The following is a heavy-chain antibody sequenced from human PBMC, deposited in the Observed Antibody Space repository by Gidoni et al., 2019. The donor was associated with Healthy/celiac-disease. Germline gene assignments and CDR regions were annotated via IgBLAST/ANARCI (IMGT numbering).Heavy chain of an antibody. V-gene: IGHV3-30-3*01. CDR1: GFTFSNYA. Sequence: QVQLVESGGGVVQPGRSRRLSCAASGFTFSNYAMHWVRQAPGKGLQLVAVISYDGSNKYYADSVKGRFTISRDNSKNTLFLQMNSLRAEDTAVYYCATGYGSSWYEGEFDYWGQGTLVTVSS. J-gene: IGHJ4*02. CDR3: ATGYGSSWYEGEFDY. D-gene: IGHD6-13*01. CDR2: ISYDGSNK.